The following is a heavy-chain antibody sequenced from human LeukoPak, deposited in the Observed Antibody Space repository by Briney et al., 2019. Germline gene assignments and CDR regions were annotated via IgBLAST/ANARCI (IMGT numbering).Heavy chain of an antibody. CDR3: TTDVGVATAPLFHS. Sequence: GGSLRLSCAASGLTFSRAWMGWVRQAPGKGLEWVGRFKSNSDGGTTDYAAPVKGRFTVSRDDSKNMFYLQMNNLKTEDTAIYYCTTDVGVATAPLFHSWGQGILVTVSS. D-gene: IGHD2-21*02. CDR1: GLTFSRAW. CDR2: FKSNSDGGTT. J-gene: IGHJ4*02. V-gene: IGHV3-15*01.